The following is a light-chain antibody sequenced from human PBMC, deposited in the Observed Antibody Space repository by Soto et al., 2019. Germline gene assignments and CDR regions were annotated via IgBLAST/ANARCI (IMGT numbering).Light chain of an antibody. CDR1: SGHSNYA. CDR3: QTWGTGSAIVV. Sequence: QPVLTQSPSASASLGASVKLTCTLSSGHSNYALAWHQQQPEKGPRYLMKVNSGGSHIKGDANPDRFSGSSSGAERYLFISSLQSEDEADYYCQTWGTGSAIVVFGGGTQLTVL. V-gene: IGLV4-69*01. CDR2: VNSGGSH. J-gene: IGLJ7*01.